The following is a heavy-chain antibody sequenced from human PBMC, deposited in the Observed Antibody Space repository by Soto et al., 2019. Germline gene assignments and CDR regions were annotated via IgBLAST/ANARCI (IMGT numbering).Heavy chain of an antibody. Sequence: GGSLRLSCAASGFTFSSYAMHWVRQAPGKGLEWVAVISYDGSNKYYADSVKGRFTISRDNSKNTLYLQMNSLRAEDTAVYYCARATRVGATIGAFDIWGQGTMVTVSS. D-gene: IGHD1-26*01. CDR3: ARATRVGATIGAFDI. V-gene: IGHV3-30*14. CDR2: ISYDGSNK. CDR1: GFTFSSYA. J-gene: IGHJ3*02.